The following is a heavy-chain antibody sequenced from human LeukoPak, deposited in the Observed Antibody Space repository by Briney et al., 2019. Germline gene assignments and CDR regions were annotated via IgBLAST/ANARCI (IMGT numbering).Heavy chain of an antibody. CDR3: TTDGAYSGYDPAGYFDY. Sequence: GGSLRLSCAASGLTFSNAWMSWVRQAPGKGLEWVGRIKSKTDGGTTDYAAPVKGRFTISRDDSKNTLYLQMNSLKTEDTAVYYCTTDGAYSGYDPAGYFDYWGQGTLVTVSS. V-gene: IGHV3-15*01. J-gene: IGHJ4*02. CDR1: GLTFSNAW. D-gene: IGHD5-12*01. CDR2: IKSKTDGGTT.